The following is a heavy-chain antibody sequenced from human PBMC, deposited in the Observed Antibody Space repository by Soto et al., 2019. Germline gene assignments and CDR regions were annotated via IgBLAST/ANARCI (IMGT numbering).Heavy chain of an antibody. V-gene: IGHV1-8*01. CDR1: GYTFPSYY. CDR2: MNPNSGNT. Sequence: ASMKVSCKASGYTFPSYYINWVPQSTGQGLEWMGWMNPNSGNTGYAQKFQGRVTMTRNTSISTAYMELSSLRSEDTAVYYCARTLYGDNVDYWGQGTLVTVSS. D-gene: IGHD4-17*01. CDR3: ARTLYGDNVDY. J-gene: IGHJ4*02.